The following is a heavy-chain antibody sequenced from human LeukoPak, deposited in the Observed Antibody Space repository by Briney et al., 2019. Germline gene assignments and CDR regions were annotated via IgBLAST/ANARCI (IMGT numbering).Heavy chain of an antibody. V-gene: IGHV4-59*01. CDR3: ARWTTAHYAFDI. Sequence: SGTLSLTCAVSGGSISGYYWNWIRQPPGKGLEWIGYIYYSGSTNYNPSLKSRVTISVDTSKNQFSLKLSSVTAAADTAVYYCARWTTAHYAFDIWGQGTMVTVSS. D-gene: IGHD1-1*01. J-gene: IGHJ3*02. CDR1: GGSISGYY. CDR2: IYYSGST.